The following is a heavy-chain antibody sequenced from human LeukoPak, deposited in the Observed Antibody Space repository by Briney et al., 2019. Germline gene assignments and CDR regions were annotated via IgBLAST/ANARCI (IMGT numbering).Heavy chain of an antibody. V-gene: IGHV4-59*08. D-gene: IGHD6-13*01. Sequence: SETLSLTCTVSGGSISSYYWSWIRQPPGRGLEWIGCISYSGSANYNPSLKSRVTISVDTSKNQFSLQLSSVTAADTAVYFCARSPYSSSIDYWGQGTRVSVSS. CDR2: ISYSGSA. J-gene: IGHJ4*02. CDR1: GGSISSYY. CDR3: ARSPYSSSIDY.